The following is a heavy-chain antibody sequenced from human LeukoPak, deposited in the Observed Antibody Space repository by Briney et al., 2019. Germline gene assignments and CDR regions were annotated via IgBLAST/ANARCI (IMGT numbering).Heavy chain of an antibody. CDR2: ISGSGGNT. Sequence: PGGSLRLSCAASGFTFSSYAMNWVRQAPGKGLEWVSTISGSGGNTYYADSVKGRFTISRDNSKNTLYLQMNSLRAEDTAVYYCAKDRLTAVAGRGGMADWGQGTLVTVSS. D-gene: IGHD6-19*01. V-gene: IGHV3-23*01. J-gene: IGHJ4*02. CDR1: GFTFSSYA. CDR3: AKDRLTAVAGRGGMAD.